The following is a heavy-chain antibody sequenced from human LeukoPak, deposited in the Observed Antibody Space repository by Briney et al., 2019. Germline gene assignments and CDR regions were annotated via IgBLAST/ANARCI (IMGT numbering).Heavy chain of an antibody. CDR1: GGSISSGNYY. CDR3: ARDPRSNTYYYYFYIDV. Sequence: PSQTLSLTCTVSGGSISSGNYYWSWIRQHPGKGLEWIGNIYDGGKTYDNPSLKSRITMSIDTSKNQFSLRLRSVTAADAAIYFCARDPRSNTYYYYFYIDVWGKGTTVTVSS. V-gene: IGHV4-31*03. CDR2: IYDGGKT. J-gene: IGHJ6*03.